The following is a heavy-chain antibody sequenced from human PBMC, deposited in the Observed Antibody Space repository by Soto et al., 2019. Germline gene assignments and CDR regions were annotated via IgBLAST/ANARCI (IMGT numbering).Heavy chain of an antibody. V-gene: IGHV1-69*06. Sequence: GASVKVSCKASGGTFSSYAISWVRQAPGQGLEWMGGIIPIFGTANYAQKFQGRVTITADKSTSTAYMELSSLRSEDTAVYYCARAGYYYDSSGYNPDLYYYGMDVWGQGTTVTVSS. CDR3: ARAGYYYDSSGYNPDLYYYGMDV. CDR1: GGTFSSYA. J-gene: IGHJ6*02. CDR2: IIPIFGTA. D-gene: IGHD3-22*01.